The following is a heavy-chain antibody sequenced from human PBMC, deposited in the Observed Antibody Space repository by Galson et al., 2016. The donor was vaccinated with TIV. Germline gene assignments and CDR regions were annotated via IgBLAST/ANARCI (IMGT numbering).Heavy chain of an antibody. D-gene: IGHD1/OR15-1a*01. CDR2: TYYRSKWYN. Sequence: CAISGDSVSSNSAWNWIRQSPSRGLEWLGRTYYRSKWYNDYALSVKSRITINPDTSKNQFSLQLNSMTPEDTAVYYCARDRTLPGYYYNGMDVWGQGTVVTVSS. CDR1: GDSVSSNSA. J-gene: IGHJ6*02. V-gene: IGHV6-1*01. CDR3: ARDRTLPGYYYNGMDV.